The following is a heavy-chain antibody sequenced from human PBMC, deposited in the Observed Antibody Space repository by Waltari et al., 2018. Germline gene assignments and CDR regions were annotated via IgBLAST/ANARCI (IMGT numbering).Heavy chain of an antibody. CDR2: IYTNGST. V-gene: IGHV4-4*08. J-gene: IGHJ4*02. Sequence: QVQLQESGPGLLKPSETLSLTCSVSGDSMRSYYWSWIRQSPEKGLEWIGYIYTNGSTKYNPSLERRVSISLDTSKNQFSLNLYSVVAADTAVYYCARRELDSYGGYYFDCWGQGVLVTVSS. CDR3: ARRELDSYGGYYFDC. D-gene: IGHD5-18*01. CDR1: GDSMRSYY.